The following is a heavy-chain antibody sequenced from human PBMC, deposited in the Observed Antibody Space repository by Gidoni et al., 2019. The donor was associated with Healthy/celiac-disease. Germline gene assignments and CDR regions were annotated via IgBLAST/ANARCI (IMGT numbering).Heavy chain of an antibody. CDR1: VFTFSSYA. Sequence: QVQLVQSGAEAKKTGSSVKVSCKASVFTFSSYAIRWVRQAPGQGLEWMGGIIPIFGTANYAQKFQGRVTITADESTSTAYMELSSLRSEDTAVYYCARAREIGTYDSSGYYWGLLDYWGQGTLVTVSS. D-gene: IGHD3-22*01. CDR3: ARAREIGTYDSSGYYWGLLDY. J-gene: IGHJ4*02. CDR2: IIPIFGTA. V-gene: IGHV1-69*01.